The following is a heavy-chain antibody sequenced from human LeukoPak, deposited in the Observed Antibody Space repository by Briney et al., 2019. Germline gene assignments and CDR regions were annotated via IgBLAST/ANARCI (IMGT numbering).Heavy chain of an antibody. D-gene: IGHD4-23*01. Sequence: PGGSLRLSCAASGFTFSTYAMSWVRQSPGKGLEWVSTVANSGVDTYYADSVRGRFTISRDNYRNTVYLQINSLRAEDKAVYYCAKSHSVAQRGYFDYWGQGTLVTVSS. J-gene: IGHJ4*02. CDR1: GFTFSTYA. CDR2: VANSGVDT. V-gene: IGHV3-23*01. CDR3: AKSHSVAQRGYFDY.